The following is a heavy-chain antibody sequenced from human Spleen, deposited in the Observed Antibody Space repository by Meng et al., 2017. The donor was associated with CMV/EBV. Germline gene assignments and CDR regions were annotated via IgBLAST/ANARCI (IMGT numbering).Heavy chain of an antibody. CDR3: ARVRGAYYFDY. CDR2: ISSNGGST. D-gene: IGHD1-26*01. J-gene: IGHJ4*02. V-gene: IGHV3-64*02. CDR1: GFTFSSYA. Sequence: GESLKISCAASGFTFSSYAMHWVRQPPGKGLEYVSAISSNGGSTYYADSVKGRFTISRDNSKNTLYLQMGRLRAEDMAVYYCARVRGAYYFDYWGQGTLVTVSS.